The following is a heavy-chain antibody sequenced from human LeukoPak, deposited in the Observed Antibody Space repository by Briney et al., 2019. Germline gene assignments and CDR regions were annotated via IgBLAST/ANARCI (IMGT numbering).Heavy chain of an antibody. Sequence: GASVKVSCKASGYTFTGYYMHWVRQAPGQGLEWMGWINPNSGVTNYAQKFQGRVTMTRDTSISTAYMELSRLRSDDTAVYYCARVNYRAVTNYFDYWGQGTLVTVSS. V-gene: IGHV1-2*02. CDR1: GYTFTGYY. CDR2: INPNSGVT. D-gene: IGHD4-17*01. CDR3: ARVNYRAVTNYFDY. J-gene: IGHJ4*02.